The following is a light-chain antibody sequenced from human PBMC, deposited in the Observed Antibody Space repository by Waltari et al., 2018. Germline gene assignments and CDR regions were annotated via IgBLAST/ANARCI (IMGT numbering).Light chain of an antibody. J-gene: IGKJ4*01. V-gene: IGKV1-NL1*01. CDR2: AAS. CDR3: QQYASALWS. CDR1: QDITKS. Sequence: DIQMTQSPSSLSASLGDRVTITCRASQDITKSLAWYQQKPGKAPKLPLYAASRLESGVSRRFSGSGSGPEYTLTISSLQPEDFATYYCQQYASALWSFGGGTKVEIK.